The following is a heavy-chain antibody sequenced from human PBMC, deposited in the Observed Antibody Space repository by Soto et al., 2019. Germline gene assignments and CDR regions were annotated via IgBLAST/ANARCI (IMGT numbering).Heavy chain of an antibody. CDR1: GFTFSEYY. D-gene: IGHD1-26*01. CDR2: ISSSGSTI. J-gene: IGHJ6*02. V-gene: IGHV3-11*01. CDR3: ARWEDDFYYYYGMDV. Sequence: GGSLRLSCAASGFTFSEYYMSWIRQAPGKGLEWVSYISSSGSTIYYADSEKGRFTISRDNAKNSLYLQMNSLRAEDTAVYYCARWEDDFYYYYGMDVWGQGTTVTVXS.